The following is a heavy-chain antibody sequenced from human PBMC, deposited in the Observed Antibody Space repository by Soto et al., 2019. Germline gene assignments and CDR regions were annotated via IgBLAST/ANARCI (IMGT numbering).Heavy chain of an antibody. J-gene: IGHJ6*02. CDR2: INSDGSSP. D-gene: IGHD3-22*01. CDR1: GFNFSSHW. CDR3: ANDYDSDSFHLGFYYGMDV. V-gene: IGHV3-74*01. Sequence: EVQLVESGGGLVQPGGSLRLSCAASGFNFSSHWMHWVREAPGKGLIWVSRINSDGSSPIYADFVKGRFIISRDNAKNTLYLQMNSLRAEDTAVYYCANDYDSDSFHLGFYYGMDVWGPGTTVTVSS.